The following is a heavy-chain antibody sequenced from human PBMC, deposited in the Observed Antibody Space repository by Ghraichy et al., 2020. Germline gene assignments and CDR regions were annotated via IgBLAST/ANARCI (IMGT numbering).Heavy chain of an antibody. CDR2: ITSSSRTR. V-gene: IGHV3-48*02. CDR3: ARGSTVVRFYYYDGMDV. Sequence: GGSLRLSCVGSGFTFSSYSMNWVRQSPGKGLEWVSYITSSSRTRFYADSVKGRFTISRDNVQNSLYLQMNSLTDEDTAVYYCARGSTVVRFYYYDGMDVWGQGTTVTVS. D-gene: IGHD4-23*01. CDR1: GFTFSSYS. J-gene: IGHJ6*02.